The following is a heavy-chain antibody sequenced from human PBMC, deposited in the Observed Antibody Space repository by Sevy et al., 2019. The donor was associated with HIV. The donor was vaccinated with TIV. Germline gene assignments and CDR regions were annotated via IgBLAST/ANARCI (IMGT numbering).Heavy chain of an antibody. CDR2: ISGSGTST. V-gene: IGHV3-23*01. CDR3: GKVSIFGVGGFYDY. D-gene: IGHD3-3*01. Sequence: GGSLRLSCAASGFSFSTYAMTWVRQAPGKGLEWVSGISGSGTSTYYTDSVKGRFTISRDNYKNTVYLQMNNLRAEDTAVYYCGKVSIFGVGGFYDYWGQGTLVTVSS. CDR1: GFSFSTYA. J-gene: IGHJ4*02.